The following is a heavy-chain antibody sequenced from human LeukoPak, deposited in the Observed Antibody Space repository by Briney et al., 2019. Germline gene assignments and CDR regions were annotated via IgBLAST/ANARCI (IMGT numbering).Heavy chain of an antibody. J-gene: IGHJ4*02. V-gene: IGHV4-59*08. CDR3: ARHTYDSSGYYFSY. Sequence: SETLSLTCTVSGGSISSYYWSWIRQPPGKGLEWSGYIYYSGSTNYNPSLKSRVTISVDTSKNQFSLKLSSVTAADTAVYYCARHTYDSSGYYFSYWGQGTLVTVSS. CDR2: IYYSGST. CDR1: GGSISSYY. D-gene: IGHD3-22*01.